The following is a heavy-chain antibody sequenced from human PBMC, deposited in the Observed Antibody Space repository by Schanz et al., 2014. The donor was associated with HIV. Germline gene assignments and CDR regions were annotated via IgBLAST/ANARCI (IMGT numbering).Heavy chain of an antibody. CDR1: GFTFSNYA. J-gene: IGHJ6*02. CDR3: ARGGYAARPSYYYDMDI. V-gene: IGHV3-23*04. Sequence: VQLVESGGDVVQPGRSLRLSCAASGFTFSNYAMTWVRQAPGKGLEWVSLISGTIGSTYYADSVKGRFTISRDNSMNTLYLRMNSLRAEDTAVYYCARGGYAARPSYYYDMDIWGQGTTVTVSS. D-gene: IGHD5-12*01. CDR2: ISGTIGST.